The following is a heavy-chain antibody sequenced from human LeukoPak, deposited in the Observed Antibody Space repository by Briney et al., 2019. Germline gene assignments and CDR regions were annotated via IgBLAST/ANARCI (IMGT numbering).Heavy chain of an antibody. CDR1: GFTFSSYW. V-gene: IGHV3-7*01. Sequence: GGSLRLSCAASGFTFSSYWMSWVRLAPGKGLEWVVNIRQDGADKYYVDSVKGRFTISRDNAKNSLYLQMNSLRAEDMAVYYCARHNPFGRSGGGGCYPMDVWGKGTTVTVSS. J-gene: IGHJ6*03. D-gene: IGHD2-21*02. CDR3: ARHNPFGRSGGGGCYPMDV. CDR2: IRQDGADK.